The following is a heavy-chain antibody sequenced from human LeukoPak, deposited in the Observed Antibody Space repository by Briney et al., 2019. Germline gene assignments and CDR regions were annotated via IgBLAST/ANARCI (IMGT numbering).Heavy chain of an antibody. CDR1: GGSFSGYY. V-gene: IGHV4-34*01. D-gene: IGHD6-19*01. CDR2: INHSGST. J-gene: IGHJ4*02. Sequence: SETLTLTCAVYGGSFSGYYWSWIRQPPGKGLEWIGEINHSGSTNYNPSLKSRVTISVDTSKSPVSLKRSSVTAADTAVYYCARPVSGSSGWYYNFWGQGTLVTVSS. CDR3: ARPVSGSSGWYYNF.